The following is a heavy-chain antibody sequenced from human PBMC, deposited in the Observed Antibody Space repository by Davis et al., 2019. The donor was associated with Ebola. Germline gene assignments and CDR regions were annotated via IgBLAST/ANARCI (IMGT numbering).Heavy chain of an antibody. V-gene: IGHV4-39*02. D-gene: IGHD3-22*01. Sequence: PSETLSLTCTVSGASVSSRDYYWAWIRQPPGKGLEWIGTVYYTGNTYYNPSLMSRVTVSVDTSKNHFSLWLTSMTAADTAVYYCARLLYYFDSSGDYSYWGQGTLVTVSS. CDR2: VYYTGNT. CDR1: GASVSSRDYY. J-gene: IGHJ4*02. CDR3: ARLLYYFDSSGDYSY.